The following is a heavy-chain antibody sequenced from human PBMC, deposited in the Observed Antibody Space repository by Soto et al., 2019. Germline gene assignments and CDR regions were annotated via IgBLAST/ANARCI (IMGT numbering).Heavy chain of an antibody. D-gene: IGHD3-3*01. CDR1: GFSLTTSGVG. Sequence: QITLNESGPTVVRPTETLTLTCRFSGFSLTTSGVGVGWIRQSPGKAPEWLALIYWDDDKRYSASLKSRLTITKDTSKNQVVLTVSVLDPTDTATYYCAHRVLLTVFGLVTTTAIYFDFWGQGTPVAVSS. CDR2: IYWDDDK. V-gene: IGHV2-5*02. CDR3: AHRVLLTVFGLVTTTAIYFDF. J-gene: IGHJ4*02.